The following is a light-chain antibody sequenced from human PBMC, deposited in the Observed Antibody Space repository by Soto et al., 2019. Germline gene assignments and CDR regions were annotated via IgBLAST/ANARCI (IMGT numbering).Light chain of an antibody. CDR2: HDN. Sequence: QSVLTQPPSVSEAPRQRVTISCSGSSSNVGINAVNWYQHVPGKPPKLLVYHDNLLPSGVSDRFSGSKSGTSASLAISGLQSEDEGDYYCAAWEDRLNGAVFGVGTQLTVL. J-gene: IGLJ3*02. CDR3: AAWEDRLNGAV. CDR1: SSNVGINA. V-gene: IGLV1-36*01.